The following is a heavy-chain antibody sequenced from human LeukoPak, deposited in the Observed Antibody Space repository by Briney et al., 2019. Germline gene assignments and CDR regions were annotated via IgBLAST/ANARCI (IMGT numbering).Heavy chain of an antibody. J-gene: IGHJ4*02. Sequence: GGSLRLSCAASGFTFSSYAMSWVRQAPGKGLEWVSTISGSGGSTYYADSVKGRFTISRDNSKNTLYLQVNSLRAEDTAVYYCAKVQLGIGVDYWGQGTLVTVSS. CDR2: ISGSGGST. D-gene: IGHD7-27*01. CDR1: GFTFSSYA. V-gene: IGHV3-23*01. CDR3: AKVQLGIGVDY.